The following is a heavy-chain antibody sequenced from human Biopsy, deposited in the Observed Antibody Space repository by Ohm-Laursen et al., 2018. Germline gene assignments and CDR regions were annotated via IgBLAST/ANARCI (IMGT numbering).Heavy chain of an antibody. D-gene: IGHD4-17*01. J-gene: IGHJ6*02. CDR2: VMPIFGTA. Sequence: SSVKVSCNTSGVTFTSYAISWVRQAPGQGLEWMGGVMPIFGTANYAQKFQGRVTITADKSTSTAHLDLSSLRSEDTAVYYCATRVTPVTTLYYYAMDVWGQGTTVTVSS. V-gene: IGHV1-69*06. CDR1: GVTFTSYA. CDR3: ATRVTPVTTLYYYAMDV.